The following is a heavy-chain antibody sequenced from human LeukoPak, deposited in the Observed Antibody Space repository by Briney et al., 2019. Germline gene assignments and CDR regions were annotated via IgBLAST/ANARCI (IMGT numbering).Heavy chain of an antibody. V-gene: IGHV3-74*01. CDR1: GLTFSSYW. CDR3: ARHDPHLHY. Sequence: GGSLRLSCAASGLTFSSYWVHWVRQAPGKGLVWVSRINSDGSSTIYADSVKGRFTISRDNARNTLCLQMNSLKSEDTAVYYCARHDPHLHYWGQGTLLTVSS. J-gene: IGHJ4*02. CDR2: INSDGSST.